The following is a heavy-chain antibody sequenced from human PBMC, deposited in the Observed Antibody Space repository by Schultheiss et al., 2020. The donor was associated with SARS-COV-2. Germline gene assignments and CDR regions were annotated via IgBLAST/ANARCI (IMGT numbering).Heavy chain of an antibody. V-gene: IGHV3-7*04. CDR1: GFTFSSYW. CDR3: ARGFWSGYSD. Sequence: GESLKISCAASGFTFSSYWMSWVRQAPGKGLEWVANIKQDGSEKYYVDSVKGRFTISRDNAKNSLYLQMNSLRVEDTAVYYCARGFWSGYSDWGQGTLVTVSS. CDR2: IKQDGSEK. J-gene: IGHJ4*02. D-gene: IGHD3-3*01.